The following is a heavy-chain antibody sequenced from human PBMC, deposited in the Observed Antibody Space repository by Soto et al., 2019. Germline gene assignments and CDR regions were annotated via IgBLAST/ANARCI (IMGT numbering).Heavy chain of an antibody. Sequence: GVSVKVSGKASGGTFSSYAISWVRQAPGQGLEWMGGIIPIFGTANYAQKFQGRVTITADKSTSTAYMELSSLRSDDTAVYYCARGRLVMSLIYYYCMDVWGQGPTVTVSS. CDR1: GGTFSSYA. J-gene: IGHJ6*02. CDR2: IIPIFGTA. V-gene: IGHV1-69*06. D-gene: IGHD3-9*01. CDR3: ARGRLVMSLIYYYCMDV.